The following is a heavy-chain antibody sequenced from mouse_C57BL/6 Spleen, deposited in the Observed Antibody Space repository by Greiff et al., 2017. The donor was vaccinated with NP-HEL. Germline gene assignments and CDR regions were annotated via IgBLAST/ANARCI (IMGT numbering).Heavy chain of an antibody. Sequence: EVKLVESGGGLVKPGGSLKLSCAASGFTFSSYAMSWVRQTPEKRLEWVATISDGGSYTYYPDNVKGRFTISRDNAKNNLYLQMSHLKSEDTAMYYCARDRDGAYWGQGTLVTVSA. CDR2: ISDGGSYT. V-gene: IGHV5-4*01. D-gene: IGHD3-3*01. CDR3: ARDRDGAY. J-gene: IGHJ3*01. CDR1: GFTFSSYA.